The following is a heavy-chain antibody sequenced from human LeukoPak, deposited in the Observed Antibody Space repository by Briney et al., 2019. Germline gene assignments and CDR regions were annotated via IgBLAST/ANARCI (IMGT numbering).Heavy chain of an antibody. Sequence: PGGSLRLSCAASGFTFSSYDMSWVRQAPGKGLEWVSAISGSGGSTYYADSMKGRFTISRDNSKNKLYLQMNSLRAEDTAVYYCAKDRAPYGSGSYVDAFDIWGQGTMVTVSS. CDR2: ISGSGGST. CDR3: AKDRAPYGSGSYVDAFDI. J-gene: IGHJ3*02. D-gene: IGHD3-10*01. V-gene: IGHV3-23*01. CDR1: GFTFSSYD.